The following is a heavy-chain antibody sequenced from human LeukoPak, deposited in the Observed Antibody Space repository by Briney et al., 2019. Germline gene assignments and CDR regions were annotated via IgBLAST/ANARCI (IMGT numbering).Heavy chain of an antibody. Sequence: SETLSLTCTVSGDSISSGSFYWSWIRQPAGTGLEWIGRIYTGGNTNYNPSLQSRVAISIDTSKNQFSLKLNSVTAADTAMYYCPKWERLNRVFFWGPGTLVAVSS. CDR1: GDSISSGSFY. V-gene: IGHV4-61*02. CDR3: PKWERLNRVFF. J-gene: IGHJ4*02. CDR2: IYTGGNT. D-gene: IGHD1-26*01.